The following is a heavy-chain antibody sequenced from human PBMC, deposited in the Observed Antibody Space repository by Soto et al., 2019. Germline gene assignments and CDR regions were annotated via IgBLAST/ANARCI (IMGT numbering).Heavy chain of an antibody. Sequence: GGSLRLSCAASGFTFSGSAMHWVRQASGKGLEWVGRIRSKANSYATAYAASVKGRFTISRDDSKNTAYLQMNSLKTEDTAVYYCTRLSLYDFWSGYDAFDIWGQGTMVTVSS. J-gene: IGHJ3*02. CDR1: GFTFSGSA. CDR2: IRSKANSYAT. CDR3: TRLSLYDFWSGYDAFDI. D-gene: IGHD3-3*01. V-gene: IGHV3-73*01.